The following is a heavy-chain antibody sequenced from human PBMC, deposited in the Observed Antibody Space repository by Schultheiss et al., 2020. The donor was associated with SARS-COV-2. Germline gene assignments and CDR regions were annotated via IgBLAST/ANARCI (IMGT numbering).Heavy chain of an antibody. V-gene: IGHV3-33*03. CDR1: GFTLGSYS. Sequence: GGSLRLSCAASGFTLGSYSMNWVRQAPGKGLEWVAVIWYDGSNKYYADSVKGRFTISRDNAKNSLYLQMNSLRAEDTALYYCAKAPVVTPGGDAFDIWGQGAMVTVSS. J-gene: IGHJ3*02. D-gene: IGHD4-23*01. CDR2: IWYDGSNK. CDR3: AKAPVVTPGGDAFDI.